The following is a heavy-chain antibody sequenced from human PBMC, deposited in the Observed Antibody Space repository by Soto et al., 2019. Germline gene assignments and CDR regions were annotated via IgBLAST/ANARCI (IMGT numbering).Heavy chain of an antibody. V-gene: IGHV4-59*01. J-gene: IGHJ5*02. D-gene: IGHD6-13*01. CDR1: SGSISSYY. CDR3: ARDRRSSWSAWFDP. CDR2: IYYSGST. Sequence: TETLSLTYTVSSGSISSYYWSWIRQPPGKGLEWIGYIYYSGSTNYNPSLKSRVTISVDTSKNQFSLKLSSVTASDTAVYYCARDRRSSWSAWFDPWGQGTLVTVSS.